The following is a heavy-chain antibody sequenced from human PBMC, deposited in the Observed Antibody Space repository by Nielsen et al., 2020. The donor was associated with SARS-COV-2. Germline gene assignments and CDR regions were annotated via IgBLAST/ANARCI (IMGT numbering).Heavy chain of an antibody. CDR1: GFTFSSYW. CDR2: IKQDGSEK. Sequence: GESLKISCAASGFTFSSYWMSWVRQAPGKGLEWVANIKQDGSEKYYVDSVKGRFTISRDNAKNSLSLQMNSLRAEDTAVYYCARDLSGPAYYYGSGSYYNDYWGQGTLVTVSS. CDR3: ARDLSGPAYYYGSGSYYNDY. D-gene: IGHD3-10*01. J-gene: IGHJ4*02. V-gene: IGHV3-7*05.